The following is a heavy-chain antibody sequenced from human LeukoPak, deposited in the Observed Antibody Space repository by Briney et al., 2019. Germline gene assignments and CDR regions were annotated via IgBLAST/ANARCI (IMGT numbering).Heavy chain of an antibody. J-gene: IGHJ6*02. V-gene: IGHV3-48*03. CDR2: ISSSGSTI. Sequence: GGSLRLSCAASGFTFSSYEMNWVRQAPGKGLEWVSYISSSGSTIYYADSVKGRFTISRDNAKNSLYLQMNSLRAEDTAVYYCARDRARSGYGKNYYYYGMDVWGQGTTVTVSS. CDR1: GFTFSSYE. D-gene: IGHD5-12*01. CDR3: ARDRARSGYGKNYYYYGMDV.